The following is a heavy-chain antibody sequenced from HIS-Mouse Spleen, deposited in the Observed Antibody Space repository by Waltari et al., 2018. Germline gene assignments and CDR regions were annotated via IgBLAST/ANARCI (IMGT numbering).Heavy chain of an antibody. J-gene: IGHJ2*01. CDR2: IYYSGST. Sequence: QLQLQESGPGLVKPSETLSLTCTVSGGSISTSRYYWGWIRQPPGKGLEWIGSIYYSGSTYYNPSLKSRVTISVDPSKNQFSLKLSSVTAADTAVYYCAREIPYSSSWYDWYFDLWGRGTLVTVSS. CDR3: AREIPYSSSWYDWYFDL. D-gene: IGHD6-13*01. V-gene: IGHV4-39*07. CDR1: GGSISTSRYY.